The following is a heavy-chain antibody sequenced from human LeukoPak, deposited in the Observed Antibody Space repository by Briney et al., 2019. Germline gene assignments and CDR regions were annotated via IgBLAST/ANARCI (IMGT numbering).Heavy chain of an antibody. J-gene: IGHJ4*02. CDR1: GFTFTSSA. CDR3: AAYGSRGLRNSQFDY. Sequence: ASVKVSCKASGFTFTSSAVQWVRQARGQRLEWIGWIVVGSGNTNYAQKFQERVTITRDMSTSTAYMELSSLRSEDTAVYYCAAYGSRGLRNSQFDYWGQGIPVTVSS. V-gene: IGHV1-58*01. CDR2: IVVGSGNT. D-gene: IGHD4-17*01.